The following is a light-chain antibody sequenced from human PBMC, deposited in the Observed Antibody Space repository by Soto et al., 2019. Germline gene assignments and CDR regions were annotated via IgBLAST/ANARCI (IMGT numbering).Light chain of an antibody. CDR3: QQYGSSYT. CDR1: RRVSSDF. CDR2: GAS. Sequence: EIVLTQSPGTLSLSPGDRATLSCRASRRVSSDFLGWYQQKPGQAPRLLIHGASNRATGIPDRFSGSGSGTDFTLTISRLEPEDFAVYSCQQYGSSYTFGQGTKLEIK. J-gene: IGKJ2*01. V-gene: IGKV3-20*01.